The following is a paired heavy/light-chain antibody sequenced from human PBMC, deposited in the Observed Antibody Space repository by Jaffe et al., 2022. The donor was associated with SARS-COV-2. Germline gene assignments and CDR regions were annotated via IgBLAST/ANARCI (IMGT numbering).Heavy chain of an antibody. D-gene: IGHD2-21*02. CDR3: ARKDQVTSGSGWFDP. Sequence: EVQLVQSGAEVKKPGESLKISCYGSGYIFTSYWIAWVRQMPGKGLEWMGIIYPGDSDTRYSPSFQGQVTISADKSINTAYLQWSSLKASDTAMYYCARKDQVTSGSGWFDPWGQGTLVTVSS. J-gene: IGHJ5*02. CDR1: GYIFTSYW. CDR2: IYPGDSDT. V-gene: IGHV5-51*01.
Light chain of an antibody. CDR3: AAWDDSLNGWV. CDR2: YDD. V-gene: IGLV1-36*01. J-gene: IGLJ3*02. CDR1: SSNIGNHL. Sequence: QSVLTQPPSVSEAPRQRVTISCSGSSSNIGNHLVNWYQQLPGKAPKLLIYYDDLLPSGVSDRFSGSKSGTSASLAISGLQSEDEADYYCAAWDDSLNGWVFGGGTKLTVL.